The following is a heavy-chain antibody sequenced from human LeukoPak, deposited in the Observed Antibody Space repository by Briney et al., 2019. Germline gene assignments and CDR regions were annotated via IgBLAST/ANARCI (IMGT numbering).Heavy chain of an antibody. CDR2: ISGSGGST. D-gene: IGHD3-10*01. CDR3: AKRAYYGSGSSLWHFDY. V-gene: IGHV3-23*01. Sequence: PGGSLRLSCAASGFTFSSYAMSWVRQAPGKGLEWVSAISGSGGSTYYADSVKGRFTISRDNSKNTLYLQMNSLRAEDTAVYYCAKRAYYGSGSSLWHFDYWGQGTLVTVSS. J-gene: IGHJ4*02. CDR1: GFTFSSYA.